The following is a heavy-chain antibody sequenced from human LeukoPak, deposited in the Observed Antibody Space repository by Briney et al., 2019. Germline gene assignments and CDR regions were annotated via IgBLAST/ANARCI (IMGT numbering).Heavy chain of an antibody. CDR3: ARVIVSGSYSDYYYYGMDV. CDR1: GYTFTSYG. V-gene: IGHV1-18*01. J-gene: IGHJ6*02. Sequence: ASVKVSCKASGYTFTSYGISWVRQAPGQGLEWMGWISAYNGNTNYAQKLQGRVTMTTDTSTSTAYMELRSLRSEDTAVYYCARVIVSGSYSDYYYYGMDVWGQGTTVTVSS. CDR2: ISAYNGNT. D-gene: IGHD3-10*01.